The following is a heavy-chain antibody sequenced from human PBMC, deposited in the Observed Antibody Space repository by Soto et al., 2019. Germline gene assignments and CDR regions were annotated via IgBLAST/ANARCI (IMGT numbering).Heavy chain of an antibody. Sequence: EVQLVESGGGLVQPGGSLRLSCAASGFTFSSYWMSWVRQAPGKGLEWVANIKQDGSEKYYVDSVKGRFTISRDNAKNSLYLQTNSLRAEDTAVYYCARGLWDSGWYFDYWGQGTLVTVSS. V-gene: IGHV3-7*03. D-gene: IGHD6-19*01. CDR3: ARGLWDSGWYFDY. CDR2: IKQDGSEK. CDR1: GFTFSSYW. J-gene: IGHJ4*02.